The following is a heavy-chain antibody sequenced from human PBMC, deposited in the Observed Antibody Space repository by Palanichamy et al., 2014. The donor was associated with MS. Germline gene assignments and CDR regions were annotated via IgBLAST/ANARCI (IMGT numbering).Heavy chain of an antibody. V-gene: IGHV3-9*01. CDR1: GFTFDEYA. J-gene: IGHJ6*02. CDR3: AKDILRRGETHYGMDV. CDR2: ISWNSRSI. Sequence: EVQLVESGGGLVQPGRSLRLSCSTSGFTFDEYAMHWARQAPGKGLEWVSTISWNSRSIGYADSVKGRFTISRDNAKSSLLLQMNSLRAEDTALYYCAKDILRRGETHYGMDVWGQGTTVTVSS. D-gene: IGHD2-15*01.